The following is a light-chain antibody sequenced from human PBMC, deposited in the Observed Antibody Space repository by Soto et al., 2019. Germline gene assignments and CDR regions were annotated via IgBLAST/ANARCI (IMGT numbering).Light chain of an antibody. J-gene: IGKJ4*01. Sequence: EIVLTQSPGTLSLSPGEGVTLSCRASQSVSGSSLAWYQQKPGQATRLVIYGASSRATGIPDRFSGSGSGTDFTLTISRLEPEDFAVYYCQQYVTLPLTFGGGTKVEIK. CDR2: GAS. CDR3: QQYVTLPLT. V-gene: IGKV3-20*01. CDR1: QSVSGSS.